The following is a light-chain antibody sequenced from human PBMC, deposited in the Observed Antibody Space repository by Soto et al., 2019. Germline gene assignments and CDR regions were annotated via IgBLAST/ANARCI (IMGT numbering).Light chain of an antibody. V-gene: IGKV3-11*01. CDR1: QSVSSY. CDR3: QQRNVGRPIT. J-gene: IGKJ5*01. CDR2: DAS. Sequence: EILLTRSPATLPLSLAERPNLSWRASQSVSSYLAWYQQKPGQAPRLLIYDASNRATCIPARFSGSGSGTDFTLTISSLETEDFAVYYCQQRNVGRPITFGQGTRLEIK.